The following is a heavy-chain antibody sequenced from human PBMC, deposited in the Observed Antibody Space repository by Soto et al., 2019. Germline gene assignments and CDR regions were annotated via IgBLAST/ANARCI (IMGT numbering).Heavy chain of an antibody. V-gene: IGHV4-39*01. CDR2: TYFGGST. CDR1: GGSITSSPSY. Sequence: SETLSLTCTVSGGSITSSPSYWGWIRQPPGKGLEWIGSTYFGGSTYYNPSLTGRVTISVDTSKNQVSLNLNSVTAADTAVYYCARPRHHTAMVFDYWGQGALVTVSS. CDR3: ARPRHHTAMVFDY. D-gene: IGHD5-18*01. J-gene: IGHJ4*02.